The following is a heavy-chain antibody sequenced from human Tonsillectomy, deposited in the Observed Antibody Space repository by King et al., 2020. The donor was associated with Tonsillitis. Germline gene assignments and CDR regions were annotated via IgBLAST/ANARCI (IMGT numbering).Heavy chain of an antibody. D-gene: IGHD3/OR15-3a*01. Sequence: VQLVESGGGLVQPGGSLRLSCAASGFTFSSYKMNWVRQAPGKGLEWVSYISGSGSTIYYADSVKGRFTISRDNAKNSRYLQMNSLRAEDTAVYYCARDSGLGADYWGQGTLVTVSS. CDR3: ARDSGLGADY. CDR1: GFTFSSYK. V-gene: IGHV3-48*03. CDR2: ISGSGSTI. J-gene: IGHJ4*02.